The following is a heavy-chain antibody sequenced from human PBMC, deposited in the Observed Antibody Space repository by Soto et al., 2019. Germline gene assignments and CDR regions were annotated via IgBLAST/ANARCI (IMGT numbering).Heavy chain of an antibody. CDR2: IYTSGST. D-gene: IGHD6-13*01. J-gene: IGHJ5*02. Sequence: SETLSLTCTVSGGSISSYYWSWIRQPAGKGLEWIGRIYTSGSTNYNPSLKSRVTMSVDTSKNQFSLKLSSVTAADTAVYYCARDPDSSSWQGGWFDPWGQGTLVTVSS. CDR1: GGSISSYY. V-gene: IGHV4-4*07. CDR3: ARDPDSSSWQGGWFDP.